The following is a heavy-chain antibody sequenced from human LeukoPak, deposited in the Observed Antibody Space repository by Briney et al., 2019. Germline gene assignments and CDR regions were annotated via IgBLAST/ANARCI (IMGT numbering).Heavy chain of an antibody. J-gene: IGHJ4*02. CDR3: ASTACTTSCYTGEGFDY. Sequence: GGSLRLSCAASGFTFSSYSIHWVRQDPGEGLVWVSHINTDGSSTNYADSVKGRFTISRDNANNALYLQMNSLRAEDTAVYYCASTACTTSCYTGEGFDYWGQGTLVTVSS. V-gene: IGHV3-74*01. CDR1: GFTFSSYS. D-gene: IGHD2-2*02. CDR2: INTDGSST.